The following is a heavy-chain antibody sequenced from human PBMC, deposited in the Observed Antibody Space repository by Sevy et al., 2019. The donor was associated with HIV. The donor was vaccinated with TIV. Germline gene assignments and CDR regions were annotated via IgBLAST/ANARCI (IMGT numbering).Heavy chain of an antibody. V-gene: IGHV3-23*01. Sequence: GGSLRLSCAAPGFTFKNYAMVWVRRAPGKGLEWVSGINNSGGTTYYADSVKGRFTISRDNSKNTLYLQMNSLRAEDTAIYYCVRVADSVSTLNWFDPWGQGTLVTVSS. CDR2: INNSGGTT. CDR3: VRVADSVSTLNWFDP. D-gene: IGHD4-17*01. J-gene: IGHJ5*02. CDR1: GFTFKNYA.